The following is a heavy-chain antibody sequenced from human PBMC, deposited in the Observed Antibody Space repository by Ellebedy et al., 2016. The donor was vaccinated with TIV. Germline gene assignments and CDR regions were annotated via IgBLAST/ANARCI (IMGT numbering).Heavy chain of an antibody. CDR1: GYSFTSYW. J-gene: IGHJ4*02. Sequence: GGSLRLSCKGSGYSFTSYWISWVRQMPGKGLEWMGTIDPSDSYTNYSPSFQGHVTISADKSISTAYLQWSSLKASDTAIYYCAGLQMSNYFDYWGQGTLVTVSS. V-gene: IGHV5-10-1*01. CDR2: IDPSDSYT. D-gene: IGHD6-6*01. CDR3: AGLQMSNYFDY.